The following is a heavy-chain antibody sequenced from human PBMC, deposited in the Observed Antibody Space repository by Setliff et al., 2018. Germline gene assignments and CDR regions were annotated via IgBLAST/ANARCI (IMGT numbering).Heavy chain of an antibody. CDR1: GGSISTFY. J-gene: IGHJ4*02. CDR2: IHYSGST. CDR3: ARSEGRRDGYNW. D-gene: IGHD5-12*01. Sequence: PSETLSLTCTVSGGSISTFYWSWIRQSPEKGLEWIAYIHYSGSTNYNPSLKSRVTISVDTSKNQFSLKLSSVTAADTAVYYCARSEGRRDGYNWWGQGTLVTVSS. V-gene: IGHV4-59*12.